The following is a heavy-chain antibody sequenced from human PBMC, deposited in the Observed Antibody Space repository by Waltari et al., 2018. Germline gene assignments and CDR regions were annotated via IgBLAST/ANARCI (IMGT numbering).Heavy chain of an antibody. J-gene: IGHJ4*02. D-gene: IGHD1-26*01. CDR3: ATAGIGIVGAASFDY. CDR2: CEPEDGET. V-gene: IGHV1-24*01. Sequence: QVQLVQSGAEVKKPGASVTVSFKVSGYTLTELSMHWVRQAPGKGLEWMGGCEPEDGETIYAQKFQGRVSMTEDTSTDTAYMELSSLRAEDTAVYYCATAGIGIVGAASFDYWGQGTLVTVSS. CDR1: GYTLTELS.